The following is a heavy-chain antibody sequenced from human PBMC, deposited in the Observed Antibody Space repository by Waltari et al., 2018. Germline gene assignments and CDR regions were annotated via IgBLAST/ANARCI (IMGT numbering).Heavy chain of an antibody. CDR3: ARFSRGRYFDY. Sequence: QVQLQESGPGLLKPSETLSLTCTVYSGSMHSHYWSWLRQPPGKGLEWIGHIQYNGITKNNPSLESRVTIDTSKTQFSLTLTSLTAADTAIYYCARFSRGRYFDYWPQGTLVTVSS. J-gene: IGHJ4*02. D-gene: IGHD3-10*01. CDR1: SGSMHSHY. V-gene: IGHV4-59*11. CDR2: IQYNGIT.